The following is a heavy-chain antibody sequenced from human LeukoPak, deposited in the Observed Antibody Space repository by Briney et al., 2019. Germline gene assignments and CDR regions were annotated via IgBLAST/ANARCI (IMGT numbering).Heavy chain of an antibody. J-gene: IGHJ6*03. CDR1: GGTFSSYA. D-gene: IGHD3-16*02. CDR3: ARDHLPYDYVWGSYRPYYYYYMDV. Sequence: GASVTVSCKASGGTFSSYAISWVRQAPGQGLEWMGGIIPIFGTANYAQKFQGRVTITADKSTSTAYMELSSLRSEDTAVYYCARDHLPYDYVWGSYRPYYYYYMDVWGKGTTVTVSS. V-gene: IGHV1-69*06. CDR2: IIPIFGTA.